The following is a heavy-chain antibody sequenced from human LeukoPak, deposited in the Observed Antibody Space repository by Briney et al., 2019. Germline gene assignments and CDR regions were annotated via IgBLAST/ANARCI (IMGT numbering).Heavy chain of an antibody. CDR2: ISGSGADT. J-gene: IGHJ4*02. D-gene: IGHD6-19*01. CDR1: GFTFSGYA. Sequence: GGSLRLSCAASGFTFSGYAMTWVRQAPGKGLEWVSTISGSGADTYYADSVKGRFTISRDNSKNTLYVQMSSLRAEDTAVYYCAKRVAVAGYYFDYWGQGTLVTVSS. CDR3: AKRVAVAGYYFDY. V-gene: IGHV3-23*01.